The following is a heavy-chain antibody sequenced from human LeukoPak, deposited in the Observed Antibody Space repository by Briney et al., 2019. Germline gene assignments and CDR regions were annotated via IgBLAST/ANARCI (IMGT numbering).Heavy chain of an antibody. D-gene: IGHD3-16*01. CDR1: GFAFSGFE. Sequence: GGSLRVSCAASGFAFSGFEMNWVRQAPGKGPEWIAYIDVTGKKIRYADSVKGRFTISRDNANSSVYLQMNSLRVDDTAVYYCARENYVRGYDYWGQGTLVTVSS. V-gene: IGHV3-48*03. J-gene: IGHJ4*02. CDR3: ARENYVRGYDY. CDR2: IDVTGKKI.